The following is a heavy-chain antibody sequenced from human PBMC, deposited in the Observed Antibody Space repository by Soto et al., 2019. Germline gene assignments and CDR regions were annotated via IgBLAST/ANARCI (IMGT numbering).Heavy chain of an antibody. J-gene: IGHJ6*02. V-gene: IGHV3-15*01. CDR2: IKSKTDGGTT. CDR1: GFTFSNAW. CDR3: ARGYFYYYYGMDV. D-gene: IGHD5-12*01. Sequence: GGSLRLSCAASGFTFSNAWMSWVRQAPGKGLEWVGRIKSKTDGGTTDYAAPVKGRFTISRDDSKNTLYLQMSSLKTEDTAVYYCARGYFYYYYGMDVWGQGTTVTVSS.